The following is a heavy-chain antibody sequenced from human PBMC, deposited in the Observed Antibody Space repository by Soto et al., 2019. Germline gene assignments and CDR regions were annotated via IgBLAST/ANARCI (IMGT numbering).Heavy chain of an antibody. Sequence: QLQLQESGPGLVKPSETLSLTCTVSGGSISSSSYYWGWIRQPPGKGLEWIGSIYYSGSTYYNPSLKSRVTISVDTSKNQFSLKLSSVTAADTAVYYCARPAGLVGATTVDYWGQGTLVTVSS. CDR1: GGSISSSSYY. CDR3: ARPAGLVGATTVDY. J-gene: IGHJ4*02. V-gene: IGHV4-39*01. CDR2: IYYSGST. D-gene: IGHD1-26*01.